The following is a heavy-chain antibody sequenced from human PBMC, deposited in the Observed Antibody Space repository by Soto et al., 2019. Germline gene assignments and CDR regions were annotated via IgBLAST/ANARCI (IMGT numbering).Heavy chain of an antibody. CDR3: ARDFQGGLPPILPSYYFDY. D-gene: IGHD2-21*02. Sequence: GGSLRLSCAASGFTFSSYAMHWVRQAPGKGLEWVAVISYDGSNKYYADSVKGRFTISRDNSKNTLYLQMNSLRAEDTAVYYCARDFQGGLPPILPSYYFDYWGQGTLVTVSS. CDR1: GFTFSSYA. CDR2: ISYDGSNK. J-gene: IGHJ4*02. V-gene: IGHV3-30*04.